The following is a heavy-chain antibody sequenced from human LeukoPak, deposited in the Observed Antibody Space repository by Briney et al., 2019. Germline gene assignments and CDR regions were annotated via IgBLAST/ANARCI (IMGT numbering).Heavy chain of an antibody. D-gene: IGHD2-21*02. CDR2: ISGSGGST. V-gene: IGHV3-23*01. CDR3: AKSLRGDGGFDY. Sequence: GGSLRLSCAASGFTFSSYAMSWVRRAPGKGLEWVSAISGSGGSTYYADSVKGRFTISRDNSKNTLYLQMNSLRAEDTAVYYCAKSLRGDGGFDYWGQGTLVTVSS. J-gene: IGHJ4*02. CDR1: GFTFSSYA.